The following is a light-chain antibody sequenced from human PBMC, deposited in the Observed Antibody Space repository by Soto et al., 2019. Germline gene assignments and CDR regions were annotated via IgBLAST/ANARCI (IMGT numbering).Light chain of an antibody. J-gene: IGKJ1*01. CDR1: QNIYSW. Sequence: DIQMTQSPSTLSASVGDRVTITCRASQNIYSWLAWYQQKPGKAPNLLIYKASSLESGVPSRFSGSGSGTEFTLTISSLQPDDFATYYCQQYNNYWTFGQGTKVEIK. V-gene: IGKV1-5*03. CDR2: KAS. CDR3: QQYNNYWT.